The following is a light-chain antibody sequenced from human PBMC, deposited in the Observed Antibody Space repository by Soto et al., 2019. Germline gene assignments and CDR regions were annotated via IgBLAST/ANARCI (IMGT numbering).Light chain of an antibody. CDR3: QSYDINLSVVV. V-gene: IGLV1-40*01. CDR2: GNT. J-gene: IGLJ2*01. CDR1: RSNIGAGYD. Sequence: QAVVTQPPSVSGAPGQRVTISCTGSRSNIGAGYDVHWYQQLPGTAPKLLIDGNTNRPSGIPDRFSGSKSGTSASLASTGLQAEDEADYDGQSYDINLSVVVFVGGTKLTVL.